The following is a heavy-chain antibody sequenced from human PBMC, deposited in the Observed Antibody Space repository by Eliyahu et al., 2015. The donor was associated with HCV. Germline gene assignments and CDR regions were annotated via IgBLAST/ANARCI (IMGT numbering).Heavy chain of an antibody. CDR1: GFTFSSYA. J-gene: IGHJ4*02. CDR2: ISGSGGST. V-gene: IGHV3-23*01. CDR3: AKKPTCGGDCYWAYFDY. Sequence: EVQLLESGGGLVQPGGSLRLSCAASGFTFSSYAMSWVRQAPGKGLEWVSAISGSGGSTYYADSVKGRFTISRDNSKNTLYLQMNSLRAEDTAVYYCAKKPTCGGDCYWAYFDYWGQGTLVTVSS. D-gene: IGHD2-21*02.